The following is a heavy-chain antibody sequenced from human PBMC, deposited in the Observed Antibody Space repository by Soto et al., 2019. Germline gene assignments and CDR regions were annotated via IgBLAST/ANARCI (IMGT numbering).Heavy chain of an antibody. CDR1: GFTFSSYS. CDR3: ARDPNYYGSGSYYP. D-gene: IGHD3-10*01. CDR2: ISSSSSYI. J-gene: IGHJ5*02. V-gene: IGHV3-21*01. Sequence: PGGSLRLSCAASGFTFSSYSMNWVRQAPGKGLEWVSSISSSSSYIYYADSVKGRFTISRDNAKNSLYLQVNSLRAEDTAVYYCARDPNYYGSGSYYPWGQGTLVTVSS.